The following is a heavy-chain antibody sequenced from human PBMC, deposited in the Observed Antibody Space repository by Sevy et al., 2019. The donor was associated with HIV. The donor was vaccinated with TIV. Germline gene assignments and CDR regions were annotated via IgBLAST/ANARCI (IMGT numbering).Heavy chain of an antibody. CDR3: AKRDHSDSNSPPSFDF. V-gene: IGHV3-23*01. CDR1: GFTFTSYT. CDR2: TNFSGGRT. Sequence: GGSLRLSCVASGFTFTSYTMSWVRQAPGKGLEWVSDTNFSGGRTYYSDSVKGRFIISRDNSKSTLYLQMSSLRAEDTAVYYCAKRDHSDSNSPPSFDFWGRGTLVTVSS. J-gene: IGHJ4*02. D-gene: IGHD2-21*02.